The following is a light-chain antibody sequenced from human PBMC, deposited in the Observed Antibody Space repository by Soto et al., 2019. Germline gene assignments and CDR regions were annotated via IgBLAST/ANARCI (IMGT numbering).Light chain of an antibody. CDR2: EVS. Sequence: QSALTQPPSASGSPGQSVTISCTGTSSDVGGYNYVSWYQQHPGKAPKLMIYEVSKRPSGVPDRFSGSKSGNTASLTVSGLHAEDEADYYRSSYAGSNNYVAFGGGTQLTVL. CDR1: SSDVGGYNY. J-gene: IGLJ2*01. V-gene: IGLV2-8*01. CDR3: SSYAGSNNYVA.